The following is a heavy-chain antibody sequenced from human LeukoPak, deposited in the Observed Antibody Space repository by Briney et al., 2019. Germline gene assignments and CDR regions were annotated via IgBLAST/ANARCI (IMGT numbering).Heavy chain of an antibody. CDR2: IIPIFGTA. CDR1: GGTFSSYA. Sequence: SVKVSCKASGGTFSSYAISWVRQAPGQGLEWMGGIIPIFGTANYAQKFQGRVTITADKSTSTAYMELSSLRSEDTAVYYCARNDGYSYGFYYYYYMDVWGKGTTVTVSS. V-gene: IGHV1-69*06. D-gene: IGHD5-18*01. CDR3: ARNDGYSYGFYYYYYMDV. J-gene: IGHJ6*03.